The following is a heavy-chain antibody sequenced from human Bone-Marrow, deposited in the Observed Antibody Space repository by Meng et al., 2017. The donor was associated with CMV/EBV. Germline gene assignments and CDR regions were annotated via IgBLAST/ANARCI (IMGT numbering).Heavy chain of an antibody. V-gene: IGHV1-2*02. Sequence: ASVKVSCKASGYTFTGYYMHWVRQAPGQGLEWMGWINPNSGGTNYAQKFQGRVTMTMDTSISTAYMELSRLRSDDTAFYYCARDGLPNYSDILLFDPWGQGTLVTVSS. CDR1: GYTFTGYY. CDR2: INPNSGGT. D-gene: IGHD4/OR15-4a*01. J-gene: IGHJ5*02. CDR3: ARDGLPNYSDILLFDP.